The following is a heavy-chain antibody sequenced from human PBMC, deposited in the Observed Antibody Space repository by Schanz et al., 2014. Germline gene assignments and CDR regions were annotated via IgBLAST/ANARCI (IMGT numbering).Heavy chain of an antibody. D-gene: IGHD3-9*01. CDR2: IGGSGDST. J-gene: IGHJ4*02. CDR3: AKHVRSLTGNDY. Sequence: EVQLLESGGGLVQPGGSLRLSCTVSGFTFSNHALSWVRQAPGKGLEWVSGIGGSGDSTHYADSEKGRFIISRDNSKNTLYLQVNSLRAEDTAVYYCAKHVRSLTGNDYWGQGTLVTVSS. CDR1: GFTFSNHA. V-gene: IGHV3-23*01.